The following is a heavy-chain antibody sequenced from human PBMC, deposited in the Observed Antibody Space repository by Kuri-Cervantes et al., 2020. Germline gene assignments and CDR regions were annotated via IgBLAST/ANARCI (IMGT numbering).Heavy chain of an antibody. CDR2: ISWNSGSI. V-gene: IGHV3-9*01. J-gene: IGHJ4*02. CDR1: GFTFDDYA. CDR3: AKGFSYDYIDY. Sequence: GGSLRLSCAASGFTFDDYAMHWVRQAPGKGLEWVSGISWNSGSIGYADSVKGRFTISRDNSKNTVYLQMNSLRAEDTAVYYCAKGFSYDYIDYWGQGTLVTVSS. D-gene: IGHD5-18*01.